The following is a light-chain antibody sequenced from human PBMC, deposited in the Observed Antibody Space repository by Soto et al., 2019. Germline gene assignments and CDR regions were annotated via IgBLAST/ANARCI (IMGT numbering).Light chain of an antibody. CDR1: SSDVGGYNY. Sequence: QSALTQPASVSGSPGQSITISCTGTSSDVGGYNYVSWYQQHPGKAPKLMIYEVSNRPSGVSNRFSGSKSGNTASLTISGLQAEDEADYYCNSYASSSTSVFGTGTKLTVV. V-gene: IGLV2-14*01. CDR2: EVS. J-gene: IGLJ1*01. CDR3: NSYASSSTSV.